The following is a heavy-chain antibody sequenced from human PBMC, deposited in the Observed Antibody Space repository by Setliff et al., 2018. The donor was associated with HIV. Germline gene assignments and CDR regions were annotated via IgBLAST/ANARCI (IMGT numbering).Heavy chain of an antibody. J-gene: IGHJ4*02. CDR2: VHYNGNDK. Sequence: GESLRLSCATSGFTLSTYGMHWVRQAPGKGLEWVARVHYNGNDKFYVDSVKGRFTISRDNSENTLYLQMDGLRAEDTAVYYCAKDKGGYNWNYFDYWGPGSQGTVSS. V-gene: IGHV3-30*02. CDR1: GFTLSTYG. D-gene: IGHD1-20*01. CDR3: AKDKGGYNWNYFDY.